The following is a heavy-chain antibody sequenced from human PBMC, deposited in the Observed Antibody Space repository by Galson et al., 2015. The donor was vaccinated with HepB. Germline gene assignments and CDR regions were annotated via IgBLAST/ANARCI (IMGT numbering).Heavy chain of an antibody. CDR3: VRETQYFDWLLHASFFDF. D-gene: IGHD3-9*01. CDR2: IKQDGSEA. CDR1: GFTLCSFW. V-gene: IGHV3-7*03. Sequence: SLRLSCAVSGFTLCSFWMTWVRQAPGKGLEWVANIKQDGSEANYVDSVKGRFTVSRDNSKNSLYLQMNSLRAEDTAVYYCVRETQYFDWLLHASFFDFWGQGTLVTVSS. J-gene: IGHJ4*02.